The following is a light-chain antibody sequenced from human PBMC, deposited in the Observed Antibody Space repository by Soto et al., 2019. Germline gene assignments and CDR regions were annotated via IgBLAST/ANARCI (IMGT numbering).Light chain of an antibody. Sequence: DIQMTQSPSSLSASVGDRVTISCQASQDISKYLNWYQQKPGKAPKLLIYDASNLETGVPSRFSGSGSGTDFIFTSSSLQPEDIATYYCQQYDKLPYTFGQGTKLEIK. V-gene: IGKV1-33*01. CDR3: QQYDKLPYT. CDR2: DAS. J-gene: IGKJ2*01. CDR1: QDISKY.